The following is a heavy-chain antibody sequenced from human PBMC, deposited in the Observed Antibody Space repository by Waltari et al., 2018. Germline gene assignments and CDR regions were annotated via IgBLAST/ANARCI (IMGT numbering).Heavy chain of an antibody. J-gene: IGHJ4*02. Sequence: EEQLVESGGGLVQPGGSLRLSCEGSGFTFRNYWMSWVRQAPGKGLEWVANIRRDGSQANYVDSVKGRFTISRDNAKKSLYLQMNSLRAEDMGVYYCARESTASNEGVWGQGTLVTVSS. CDR3: ARESTASNEGV. V-gene: IGHV3-7*01. CDR2: IRRDGSQA. D-gene: IGHD4-17*01. CDR1: GFTFRNYW.